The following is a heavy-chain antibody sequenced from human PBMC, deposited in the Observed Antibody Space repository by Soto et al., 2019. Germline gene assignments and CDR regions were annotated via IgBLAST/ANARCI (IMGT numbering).Heavy chain of an antibody. Sequence: PSEPLSVPWSVSDGTIISRGYYWNWISQHPGKGLEWIGYIYYSGTTYYNPSLKSRVTISVDTSKNQFSLKLSSVTAADTAVYYCAASCVACGGFNYYGMDVWGQGTTVTSP. J-gene: IGHJ6*02. CDR3: AASCVACGGFNYYGMDV. V-gene: IGHV4-31*02. CDR1: DGTIISRGYY. CDR2: IYYSGTT. D-gene: IGHD2-21*01.